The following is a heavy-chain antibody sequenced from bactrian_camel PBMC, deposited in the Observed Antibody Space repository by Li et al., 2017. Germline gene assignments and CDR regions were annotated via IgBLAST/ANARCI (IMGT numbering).Heavy chain of an antibody. CDR3: VRAAVVDGTNY. D-gene: IGHD6*01. CDR1: GFTFSSY. J-gene: IGHJ4*01. V-gene: IGHV3S40*01. Sequence: DVQLVESGGGLVQPGGSLRLSCAAYGFTFSSYMSWVRQAPGKGLEWVSSMYTGGGSTYYADSVKGRFSISRDNAKNTAYLQMNRLKPEDMAVYYCVRAAVVDGTNYWGQGTQVTVS. CDR2: MYTGGGST.